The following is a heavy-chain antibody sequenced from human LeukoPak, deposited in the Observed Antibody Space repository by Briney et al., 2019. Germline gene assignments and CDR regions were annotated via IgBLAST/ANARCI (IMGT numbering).Heavy chain of an antibody. J-gene: IGHJ4*02. CDR2: IYTSGST. D-gene: IGHD6-19*01. CDR3: ARDSSGWFDY. V-gene: IGHV4-61*02. CDR1: GGSISSSSYY. Sequence: SETLSLTCTVSGGSISSSSYYWSWIRQPAGKGLEWIGRIYTSGSTNYNPSLKSRVTMSVDTSKNQFSLKLSSVTAADTAVYYCARDSSGWFDYWGQGTLVTVSS.